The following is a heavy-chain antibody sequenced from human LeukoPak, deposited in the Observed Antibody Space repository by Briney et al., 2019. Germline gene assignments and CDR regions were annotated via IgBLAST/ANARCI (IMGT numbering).Heavy chain of an antibody. CDR2: IIQHGSET. V-gene: IGHV3-7*01. CDR1: LDRFNGKW. CDR3: GDPPSDI. J-gene: IGHJ4*02. D-gene: IGHD2-21*02. Sequence: GSPRLSPAASLDRFNGKWTTCVRETPRKGVEWVANIIQHGSETYDVDSVKGRFNISRDNAKTSLYLDMTGLRVEDTAVYYCGDPPSDIWGQGTLVVVSS.